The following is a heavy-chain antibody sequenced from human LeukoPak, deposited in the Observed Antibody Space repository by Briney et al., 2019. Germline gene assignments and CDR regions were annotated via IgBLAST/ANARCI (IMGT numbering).Heavy chain of an antibody. Sequence: ASVKVSCKASGYTFTSYGISWVRQAPGQGLEWMGWISAYNGNTNYAQKLQGRVTMTTDTSTSTAYMELRSLRSDTAVYYCARGPRDFWSGYLGYYFDYWGQGTLVTVSS. CDR1: GYTFTSYG. CDR3: ARGPRDFWSGYLGYYFDY. V-gene: IGHV1-18*01. D-gene: IGHD3-3*01. J-gene: IGHJ4*02. CDR2: ISAYNGNT.